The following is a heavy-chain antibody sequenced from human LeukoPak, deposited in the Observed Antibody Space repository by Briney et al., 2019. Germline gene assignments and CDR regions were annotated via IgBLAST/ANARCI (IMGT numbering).Heavy chain of an antibody. J-gene: IGHJ4*02. V-gene: IGHV1-24*01. CDR3: ATDQDCSGGSCYGGFDY. CDR2: FDPEDGET. Sequence: ASVKVSCKVSGYTLTELSMHWVRQAPGKGLEWMGGFDPEDGETIYAQKFQGRVTMTEDTSTDTAYMELSSLRSEDTAVYYCATDQDCSGGSCYGGFDYWGQGTLVTVSS. CDR1: GYTLTELS. D-gene: IGHD2-15*01.